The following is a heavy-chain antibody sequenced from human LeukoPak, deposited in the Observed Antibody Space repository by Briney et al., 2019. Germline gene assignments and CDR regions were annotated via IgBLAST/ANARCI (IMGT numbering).Heavy chain of an antibody. Sequence: PSETLSLTCAVYGGSFSGYYWSSIRQPPGKGLEWIGEINHRGSTNYNPSLKSRVTISVETSKNQFSLKLSSVTAADTAVYYCAREAVYYDYVWGSYRYKTGAFDIWGQGTMVTVSS. V-gene: IGHV4-34*01. J-gene: IGHJ3*02. CDR2: INHRGST. CDR3: AREAVYYDYVWGSYRYKTGAFDI. D-gene: IGHD3-16*02. CDR1: GGSFSGYY.